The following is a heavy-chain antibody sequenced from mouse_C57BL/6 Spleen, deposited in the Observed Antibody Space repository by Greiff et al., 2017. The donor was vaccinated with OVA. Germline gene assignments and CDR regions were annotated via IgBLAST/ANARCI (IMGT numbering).Heavy chain of an antibody. Sequence: EVKLVESGGGLVKPGGSLKLSCAASGFTFSDYGMHWVRQAPEKGLEWVAYISSGSSTIYYADTVKGRFTISRDNAKNTLFLQMTSLRSEDTAMYYCARKDPWGYYFDYWGQGTTLTVSS. D-gene: IGHD4-1*01. V-gene: IGHV5-17*01. CDR2: ISSGSSTI. CDR1: GFTFSDYG. J-gene: IGHJ2*01. CDR3: ARKDPWGYYFDY.